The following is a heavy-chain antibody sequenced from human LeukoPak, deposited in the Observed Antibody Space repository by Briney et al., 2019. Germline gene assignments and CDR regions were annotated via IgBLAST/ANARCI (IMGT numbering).Heavy chain of an antibody. CDR3: ARRELPPGPFDY. CDR1: GGSISSSSYY. Sequence: SETLSLTCTVSGGSISSSSYYWGWIRQPPGKGLEWIGSIYYSGSTYYNPSLKSRVTISVDTSKNQFSLKLSSETAADTAVYYCARRELPPGPFDYWGQGTLVTVSS. J-gene: IGHJ4*02. V-gene: IGHV4-39*01. CDR2: IYYSGST. D-gene: IGHD1-26*01.